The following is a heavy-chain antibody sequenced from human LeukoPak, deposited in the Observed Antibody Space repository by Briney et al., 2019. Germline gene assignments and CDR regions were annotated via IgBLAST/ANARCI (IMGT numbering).Heavy chain of an antibody. CDR3: ARDPVAPA. Sequence: GGSLRLSCAASGFTFSYYSMNWVRQAPGKGLEWVSSISGSRNTIYYADSVKGRFTISRDNAKNSLYLQMNSLRAEDTAVYYCARDPVAPAWGQGTLVTVSS. CDR1: GFTFSYYS. J-gene: IGHJ5*02. V-gene: IGHV3-48*01. CDR2: ISGSRNTI. D-gene: IGHD6-19*01.